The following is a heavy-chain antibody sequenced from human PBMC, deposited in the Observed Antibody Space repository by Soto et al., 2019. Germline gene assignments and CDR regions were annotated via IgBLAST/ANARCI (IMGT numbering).Heavy chain of an antibody. Sequence: SETLSLTCTVSGGSISSSSYYWGWIRQPPGTGLEWIGSIYYSGSTYYNPSLQSRVTISVDTSKNQFSLKLSSVTAADTAVYYCASPSRIAAAGNRYYYYGMDVWGQGTTVTVSS. J-gene: IGHJ6*02. D-gene: IGHD6-13*01. CDR3: ASPSRIAAAGNRYYYYGMDV. CDR1: GGSISSSSYY. V-gene: IGHV4-39*01. CDR2: IYYSGST.